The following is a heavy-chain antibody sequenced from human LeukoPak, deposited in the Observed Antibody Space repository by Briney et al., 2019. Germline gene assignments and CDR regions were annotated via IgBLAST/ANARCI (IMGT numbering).Heavy chain of an antibody. V-gene: IGHV5-51*01. CDR2: IYPGDSDT. J-gene: IGHJ4*02. Sequence: GESLKISCKGSGSSFTSYWIGWVRQMPGKGLEWMGIIYPGDSDTRYSPSFQGQVTISADKSISTAYLQWSSLKASDTAMYYCARLKFYDSSGYYYYFDYWGQGTLVTVSS. CDR1: GSSFTSYW. CDR3: ARLKFYDSSGYYYYFDY. D-gene: IGHD3-22*01.